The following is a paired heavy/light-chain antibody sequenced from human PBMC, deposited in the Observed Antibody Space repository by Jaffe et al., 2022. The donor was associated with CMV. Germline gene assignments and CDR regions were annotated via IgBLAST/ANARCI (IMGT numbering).Light chain of an antibody. CDR2: DVS. CDR1: SSDVGGYNY. J-gene: IGLJ1*01. CDR3: SSYTSSSTRPYV. V-gene: IGLV2-14*03. Sequence: QSALTQPASVSGSPGQSITISCTGTSSDVGGYNYVSWYQQHPGKAPKLMIYDVSNRPSGVSNRFSGSKSGNTASLTISGLQAEDEADYYCSSYTSSSTRPYVFGTGTKVTVL.
Heavy chain of an antibody. CDR3: AKYASYDFWSGYYPSVNGYYFDY. D-gene: IGHD3-3*01. Sequence: EVQLLESGGGLVQPGGSLRLSCAASGFTFSSYAMSWVRQAPGKGLEWVSAISGSGGSTYYADSVKGRFTISRDNSKNTLYLQMNSLRAEDTAVYYCAKYASYDFWSGYYPSVNGYYFDYWGQGTLVTVSS. CDR1: GFTFSSYA. J-gene: IGHJ4*02. V-gene: IGHV3-23*01. CDR2: ISGSGGST.